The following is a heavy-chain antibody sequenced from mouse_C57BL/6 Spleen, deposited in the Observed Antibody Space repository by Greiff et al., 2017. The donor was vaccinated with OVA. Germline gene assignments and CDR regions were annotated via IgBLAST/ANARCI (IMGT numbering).Heavy chain of an antibody. Sequence: VQLQQSGPELVKPGASVKMSCKASGYTFTDYNMHWVKQSHGKSLEWIGYINPNNGGTSYNQKFKGKATLTVNKSSSTDYMELRSLTAEDSAVYYCADDYDFAYWGQGTLVTVSA. CDR3: ADDYDFAY. J-gene: IGHJ3*01. D-gene: IGHD2-4*01. CDR2: INPNNGGT. CDR1: GYTFTDYN. V-gene: IGHV1-22*01.